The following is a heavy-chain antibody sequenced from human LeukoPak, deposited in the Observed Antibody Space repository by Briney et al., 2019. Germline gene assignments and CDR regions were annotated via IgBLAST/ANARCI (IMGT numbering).Heavy chain of an antibody. J-gene: IGHJ6*02. CDR1: GFIVSSNY. CDR2: ISGGGSTI. Sequence: GGSLRLSCVASGFIVSSNYMSWVRQAPGKGLEWVSYISGGGSTIYYADSVKGRFTISRDNAKNSLYLQMNSLRAEDTAVYYCARDTTTVTFYYYYYGMDVWGQGTTVTVSS. D-gene: IGHD4-17*01. CDR3: ARDTTTVTFYYYYYGMDV. V-gene: IGHV3-11*01.